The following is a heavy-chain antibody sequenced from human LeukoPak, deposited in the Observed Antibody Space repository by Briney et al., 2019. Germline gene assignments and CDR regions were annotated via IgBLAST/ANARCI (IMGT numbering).Heavy chain of an antibody. CDR1: GGSISSYY. D-gene: IGHD3-22*01. J-gene: IGHJ4*02. V-gene: IGHV4-59*06. CDR3: AREQDRYYDSSGYRGIFDY. CDR2: IYYSGST. Sequence: PSETLSLTCTVSGGSISSYYWSWIRQPPGKGLEWIGYIYYSGSTYYNPSLKSRVTISVDTSKNQFSLKLSSVTAADTAVYYCAREQDRYYDSSGYRGIFDYWGQGTLVTVSS.